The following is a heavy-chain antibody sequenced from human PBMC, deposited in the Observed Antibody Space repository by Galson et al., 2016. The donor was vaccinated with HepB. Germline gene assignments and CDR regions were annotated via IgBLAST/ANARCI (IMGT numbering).Heavy chain of an antibody. D-gene: IGHD2-21*01. CDR3: AKDGVAYCGTDCYFDY. CDR1: GFTFSYYG. J-gene: IGHJ4*02. CDR2: TSSDESVN. V-gene: IGHV3-30*18. Sequence: SLRLSCAASGFTFSYYGMHWVRQAPGKGLEWVAVTSSDESVNYYTESVKGRFTITRDNSKNTLFLQMNSLRAEDTAGYYCAKDGVAYCGTDCYFDYWGQGTLVTVSS.